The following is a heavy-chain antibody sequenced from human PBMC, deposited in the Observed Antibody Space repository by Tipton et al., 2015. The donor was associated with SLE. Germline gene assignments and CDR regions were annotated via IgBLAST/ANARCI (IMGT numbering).Heavy chain of an antibody. CDR3: ARGVALNDGSYTYYYYGMDV. J-gene: IGHJ6*02. D-gene: IGHD1-26*01. V-gene: IGHV4-4*07. CDR2: IYTNRDF. CDR1: GDSISDSY. Sequence: TLSLTCTVSGDSISDSYWNWVRQPAGKGLEWIGRIYTNRDFNYNPSLKSRVSMSVDTSKSQFSLELTSVTVADTAVYSCARGVALNDGSYTYYYYGMDVWGQGTTVTISS.